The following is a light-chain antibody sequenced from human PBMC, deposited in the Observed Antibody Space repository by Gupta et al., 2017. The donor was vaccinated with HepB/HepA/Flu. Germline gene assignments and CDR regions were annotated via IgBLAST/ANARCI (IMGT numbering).Light chain of an antibody. V-gene: IGKV3-15*01. CDR1: QDISNN. CDR2: GAS. J-gene: IGKJ2*02. CDR3: QKYRYWPPGT. Sequence: SPAILSVSPGERAILSCRASQDISNNLAWYQQKPGQAPRLLIYGASTRATGVPARFSGSGSGTEFTLTISSLQSEDFAVYYCQKYRYWPPGTFGQGTKLEIK.